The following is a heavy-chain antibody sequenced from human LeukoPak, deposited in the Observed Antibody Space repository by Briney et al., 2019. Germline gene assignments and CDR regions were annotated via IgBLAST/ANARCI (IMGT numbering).Heavy chain of an antibody. CDR3: ARDRAYSNGQRFDY. CDR1: VYTFANYG. D-gene: IGHD4-11*01. Sequence: ASVKVSCKASVYTFANYGISWVRPAPAQEPEWMGGVNTYNGYTTYAQNLQGRVTMTADTSTNTAYMELSSLRSDDTAVYYCARDRAYSNGQRFDYWGQGTLVTVSS. J-gene: IGHJ4*02. CDR2: VNTYNGYT. V-gene: IGHV1-18*01.